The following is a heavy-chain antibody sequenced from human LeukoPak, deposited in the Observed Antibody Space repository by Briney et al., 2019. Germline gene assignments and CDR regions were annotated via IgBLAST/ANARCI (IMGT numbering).Heavy chain of an antibody. CDR1: GYTFTSYG. Sequence: ASVTVSCKASGYTFTSYGLSWVRQAPGQGLEWMGWISTYNDNTHYAQKFQGRVTMTTDTSTNTAYMELRSLRSDDTAVYYCAREMAVAGSGVNSWGQGTLVTVSS. CDR3: AREMAVAGSGVNS. J-gene: IGHJ4*02. D-gene: IGHD6-19*01. CDR2: ISTYNDNT. V-gene: IGHV1-18*01.